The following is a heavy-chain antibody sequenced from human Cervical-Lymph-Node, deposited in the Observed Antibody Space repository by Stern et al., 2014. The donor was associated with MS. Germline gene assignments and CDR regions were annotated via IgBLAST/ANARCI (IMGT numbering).Heavy chain of an antibody. Sequence: VQLVQSGAEVKKPGASVKVSCKTSGYIFTGYYIHWVRQAPGKGLEWMAWINPNNGGTKYAQKFQGRVTKSRDTSISTAYVELSSLTSDDTAVYYCARDQRGITIFGVVTDYYYLGMDVWGQGTTVTVSS. V-gene: IGHV1-2*02. CDR1: GYIFTGYY. D-gene: IGHD3-3*01. J-gene: IGHJ6*02. CDR2: INPNNGGT. CDR3: ARDQRGITIFGVVTDYYYLGMDV.